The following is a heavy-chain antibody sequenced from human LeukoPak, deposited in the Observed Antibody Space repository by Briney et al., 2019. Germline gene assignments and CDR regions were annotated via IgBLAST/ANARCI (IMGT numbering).Heavy chain of an antibody. J-gene: IGHJ3*02. CDR2: IHHSGST. V-gene: IGHV4-38-2*02. CDR3: ARVASYYDSSGSGAFDI. D-gene: IGHD3-22*01. CDR1: GYSISSAYY. Sequence: PSETLSLTCTVSGYSISSAYYWGWIRQPPGKGLEWIGTIHHSGSTYYNPSLRSRVTISVDTSQNQSSLKLSSLTAADTAVYSCARVASYYDSSGSGAFDIWGQGTMVTVSS.